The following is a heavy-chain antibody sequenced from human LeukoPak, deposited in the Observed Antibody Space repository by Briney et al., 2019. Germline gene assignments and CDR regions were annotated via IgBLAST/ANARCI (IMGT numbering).Heavy chain of an antibody. CDR2: MNPNSGDT. J-gene: IGHJ4*02. CDR1: GYTFTRYG. V-gene: IGHV1-8*01. D-gene: IGHD1-20*01. Sequence: ASVKVSCKASGYTFTRYGINWVRQATGQGLEWMGWMNPNSGDTGYAQKFQGRVTMTRNTSISTAYMELSSLRSEDTAVYYCARPSDGSYNWNDGALDYWGQGTLVTVSS. CDR3: ARPSDGSYNWNDGALDY.